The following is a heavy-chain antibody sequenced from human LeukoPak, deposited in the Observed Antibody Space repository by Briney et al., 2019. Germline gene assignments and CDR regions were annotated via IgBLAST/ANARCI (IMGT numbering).Heavy chain of an antibody. D-gene: IGHD6-13*01. CDR3: ARSSDGSWYPPLGAFDI. CDR1: GGTFSSYA. CDR2: IIPILGIA. Sequence: VASVKVSCKASGGTFSSYAISWVRQAPGQGLEWMGRIIPILGIANYAQKFQGRVTITADKSTSTAYMELSSLRSEDTAVYYCARSSDGSWYPPLGAFDIWGQGTMVTVSS. J-gene: IGHJ3*02. V-gene: IGHV1-69*04.